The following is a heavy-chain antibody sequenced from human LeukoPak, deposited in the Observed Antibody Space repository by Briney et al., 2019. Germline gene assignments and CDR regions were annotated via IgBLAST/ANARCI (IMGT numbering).Heavy chain of an antibody. D-gene: IGHD3-10*02. J-gene: IGHJ4*02. CDR2: ISGDGGST. CDR1: GFTFDDYA. V-gene: IGHV3-43*02. CDR3: ARETRYYVSDY. Sequence: PGGSLRLSCAASGFTFDDYAMHWVRQAPGKGLEWVSLISGDGGSTYYADSVKGRFTISRDNAKNTLYLQMNSLRAEDTAVYYCARETRYYVSDYWGQGTLVAVSS.